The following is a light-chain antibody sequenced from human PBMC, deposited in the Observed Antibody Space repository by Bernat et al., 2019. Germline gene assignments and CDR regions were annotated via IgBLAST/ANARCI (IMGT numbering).Light chain of an antibody. CDR2: AAS. Sequence: AIRMTQSPSSVSASTGDRGTVTCRARQGVGSYLAWYQQKPGKAPKLLIFAASTLQSGVPSRFSGSGSGTDFTLTISCLQSEDFATYYCQQYYSYPRTFGQGTEVEIK. V-gene: IGKV1-8*01. CDR1: QGVGSY. J-gene: IGKJ1*01. CDR3: QQYYSYPRT.